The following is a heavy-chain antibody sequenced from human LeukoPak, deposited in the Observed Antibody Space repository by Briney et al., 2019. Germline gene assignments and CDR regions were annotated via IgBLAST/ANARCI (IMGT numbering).Heavy chain of an antibody. Sequence: PSETLSLTCTVSGGSISNYCWSWIRQPAGKGLEWIGRIYTSGSTNYNPSLKSRVTMSVDTSKNQFSLKLSSVTAADTAVYYCARQNYDSSGYYYGLWGQGTLVTVSS. D-gene: IGHD3-22*01. J-gene: IGHJ4*02. V-gene: IGHV4-4*07. CDR1: GGSISNYC. CDR3: ARQNYDSSGYYYGL. CDR2: IYTSGST.